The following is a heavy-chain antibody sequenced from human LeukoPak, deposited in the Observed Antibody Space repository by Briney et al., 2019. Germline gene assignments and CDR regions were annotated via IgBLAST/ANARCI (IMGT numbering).Heavy chain of an antibody. V-gene: IGHV4-59*12. J-gene: IGHJ4*02. CDR3: ARVGDYALKD. Sequence: SETLSLTCTVSGGSSISYYWNWIRQPPGKGLEWIGYIYYSGSTKYNPSLKSRVTISVVTSKNQFSLNLSSVTAADTAVYYCARVGDYALKDWGQGTLVTVSS. CDR1: GGSSISYY. CDR2: IYYSGST. D-gene: IGHD3-16*01.